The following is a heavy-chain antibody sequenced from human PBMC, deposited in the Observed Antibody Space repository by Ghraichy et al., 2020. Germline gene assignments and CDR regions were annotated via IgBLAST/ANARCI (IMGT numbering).Heavy chain of an antibody. D-gene: IGHD3-10*01. CDR1: GGSISSYY. Sequence: SETLSLTCTVSGGSISSYYWSWIRQPPGKGLEWIGYIYYSGSTNYNPSLKSRVTISVDTSKNQFSLKLSSVTAADTAVYYCARLRYYYGSGSYLLDPWGQGTLVTVSS. CDR2: IYYSGST. CDR3: ARLRYYYGSGSYLLDP. V-gene: IGHV4-59*08. J-gene: IGHJ5*02.